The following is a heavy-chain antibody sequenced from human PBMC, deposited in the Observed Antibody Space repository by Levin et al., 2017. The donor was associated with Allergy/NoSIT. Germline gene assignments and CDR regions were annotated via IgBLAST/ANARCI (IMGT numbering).Heavy chain of an antibody. J-gene: IGHJ6*03. V-gene: IGHV3-23*01. D-gene: IGHD5/OR15-5a*01. CDR1: GFTFSSYA. CDR3: AKVGSVFGYYYYFMDV. CDR2: IGGSGGST. Sequence: PGGSLRLSCAASGFTFSSYAMSWVRQAPGKGLEWVSAIGGSGGSTYYADSVKGRFTISRDNSKNTLYLQMNSLRADDTAVYYCAKVGSVFGYYYYFMDVWGKGTTVTVSS.